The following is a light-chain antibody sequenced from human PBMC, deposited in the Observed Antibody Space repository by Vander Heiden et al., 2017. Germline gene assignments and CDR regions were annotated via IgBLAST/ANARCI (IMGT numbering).Light chain of an antibody. V-gene: IGKV4-1*01. J-gene: IGKJ1*01. CDR1: QSVLYNSNNKNY. Sequence: DIVMTQSPDSLSVSLGERATINCRSSQSVLYNSNNKNYLAWYQQRPGQPPKLLIYWASTRESGVPDRFSGGESGADFTLTISSLQAEYVAVYYCQQFYSTPTFGQGTRVEIQ. CDR3: QQFYSTPT. CDR2: WAS.